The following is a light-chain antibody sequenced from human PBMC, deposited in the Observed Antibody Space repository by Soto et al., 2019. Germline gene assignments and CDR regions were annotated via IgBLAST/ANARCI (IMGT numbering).Light chain of an antibody. CDR3: AAWDESLNGVV. V-gene: IGLV1-44*01. CDR1: SSNIGSNP. Sequence: QSVLTQPPSASGTPGLRVTISCSGSSSNIGSNPVNWYQQLPGTAPKLLVYTNNQRPSAVPDRFSGSKSGTSASLAISGLQSDDEADYYCAAWDESLNGVVFGGGTKLTVL. CDR2: TNN. J-gene: IGLJ2*01.